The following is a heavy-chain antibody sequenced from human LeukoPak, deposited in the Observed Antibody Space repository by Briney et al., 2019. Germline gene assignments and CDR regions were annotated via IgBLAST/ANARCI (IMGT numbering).Heavy chain of an antibody. Sequence: SETLSLTCSVSGDSISSYYWSWIRQPAGKGLEWIGRIYTSGATKYSASLKSRVTISVDKSKSQLSLKLRSVTAADTAVYYCARDVGASNFDYWGQGTLVTVSS. D-gene: IGHD1-26*01. CDR3: ARDVGASNFDY. J-gene: IGHJ4*02. CDR1: GDSISSYY. V-gene: IGHV4-4*07. CDR2: IYTSGAT.